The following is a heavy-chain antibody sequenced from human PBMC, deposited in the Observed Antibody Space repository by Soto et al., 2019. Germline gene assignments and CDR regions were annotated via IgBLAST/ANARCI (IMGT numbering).Heavy chain of an antibody. CDR2: INPSGGST. D-gene: IGHD3-16*01. Sequence: ASVKVSCKASGYTFTSYYMHWVRQAPGQGLEWMGIINPSGGSTSYAQKFQGRVTMTRDTSTSTVYMELSSLRSEDTAVYYCATNPHLSDPLGDDAFDIWGQGTMVTVSS. CDR1: GYTFTSYY. V-gene: IGHV1-46*03. J-gene: IGHJ3*02. CDR3: ATNPHLSDPLGDDAFDI.